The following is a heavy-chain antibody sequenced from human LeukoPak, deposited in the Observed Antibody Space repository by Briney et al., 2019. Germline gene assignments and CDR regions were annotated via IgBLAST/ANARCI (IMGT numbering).Heavy chain of an antibody. V-gene: IGHV3-66*01. Sequence: PGGSLRLSCAASGFTVSSNYMSWVRQAPGKGLEWVSVIYSGGSTYYADSVKGRFTISRDNSKNTLYLQMNSLRAEDTAVYYCARDLRYYYGSGSLDSYYYYGMDVWGQGTTVTVSS. CDR1: GFTVSSNY. CDR3: ARDLRYYYGSGSLDSYYYYGMDV. D-gene: IGHD3-10*01. CDR2: IYSGGST. J-gene: IGHJ6*02.